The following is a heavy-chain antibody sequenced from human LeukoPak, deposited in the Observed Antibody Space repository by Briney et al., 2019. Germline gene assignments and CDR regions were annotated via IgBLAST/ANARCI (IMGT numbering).Heavy chain of an antibody. CDR2: ISSSSSYK. D-gene: IGHD2-21*02. CDR3: ARARYCGGDCSHPDY. J-gene: IGHJ4*02. Sequence: PGVSLRLSCAASGFPFSDYYMSWIRQAPGKGLEEVSYISSSSSYKNYADSVKGRFPNSRDNAKNSLHLQMNSLRAEDTAVFYCARARYCGGDCSHPDYWGQGTLVTVSS. V-gene: IGHV3-11*06. CDR1: GFPFSDYY.